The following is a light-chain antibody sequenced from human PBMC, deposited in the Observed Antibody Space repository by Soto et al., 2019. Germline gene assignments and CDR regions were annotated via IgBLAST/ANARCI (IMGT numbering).Light chain of an antibody. CDR3: SSYTRSSIRV. Sequence: QSALTQPASVSGSPGQSITISCTGTSSDVVGYISVSWFQQHPGKAPKLIIYDVNNRPSGVSNRFSGSKSGNAASLTISGLQAEDEADYYCSSYTRSSIRVFGTGTKLTVL. CDR2: DVN. CDR1: SSDVVGYIS. V-gene: IGLV2-14*01. J-gene: IGLJ1*01.